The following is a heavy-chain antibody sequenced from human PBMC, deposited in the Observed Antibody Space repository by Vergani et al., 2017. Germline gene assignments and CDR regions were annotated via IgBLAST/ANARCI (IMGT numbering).Heavy chain of an antibody. Sequence: QVQLQESGPGLVKPSETLSLTCAVSGYSISSGYYWGWIRQPPGKGLEWIGSICHSGSTYYNPSLKSRVTISVDTSKNQFSLKLSSVTAADTAVYYCARQDIGSSDKYGMDVWGQGTTVTVSS. CDR1: GYSISSGYY. D-gene: IGHD2-2*01. V-gene: IGHV4-38-2*01. CDR2: ICHSGST. CDR3: ARQDIGSSDKYGMDV. J-gene: IGHJ6*02.